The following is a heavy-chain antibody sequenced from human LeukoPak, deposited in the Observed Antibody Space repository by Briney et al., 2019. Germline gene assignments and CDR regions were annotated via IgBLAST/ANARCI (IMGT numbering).Heavy chain of an antibody. V-gene: IGHV4-4*07. D-gene: IGHD2/OR15-2a*01. CDR2: VYPDGGP. CDR1: RGSISTHF. J-gene: IGHJ4*02. Sequence: PSETLSLTCTVSRGSISTHFWSWIRQTAANGLEWIGRVYPDGGPHYNPSFESRVTMSRDTSKNQFSMKLSSVTAADTAVYYCTRGLHTSLPFHWGQGIRVTV. CDR3: TRGLHTSLPFH.